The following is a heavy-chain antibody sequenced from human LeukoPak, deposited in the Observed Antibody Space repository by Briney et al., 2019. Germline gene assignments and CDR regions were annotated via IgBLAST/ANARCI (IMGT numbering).Heavy chain of an antibody. Sequence: ASVEVSCKASGYTFTGYYMHWVRQAPGQGLEWMGWINPNSGGTNYAQKFQGRVTMTRDTSISTAYMELSRLRSDDTAVYYCARVLELLYYYGMDVWGQGTTVTVSS. CDR1: GYTFTGYY. CDR3: ARVLELLYYYGMDV. V-gene: IGHV1-2*02. J-gene: IGHJ6*02. D-gene: IGHD1-7*01. CDR2: INPNSGGT.